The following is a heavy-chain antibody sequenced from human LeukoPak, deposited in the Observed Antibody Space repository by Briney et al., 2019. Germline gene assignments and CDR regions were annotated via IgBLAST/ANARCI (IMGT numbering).Heavy chain of an antibody. J-gene: IGHJ4*02. Sequence: PGGSLRLSCAASGFTASSNYMNWVRQAPGKGLEWVSVIYSGGSTDYADSVKGRFTISRDNSKNTLYLQMNSLRVEDTAVYYCARESSGYYFDYWGQGTLATVSS. CDR1: GFTASSNY. CDR3: ARESSGYYFDY. CDR2: IYSGGST. V-gene: IGHV3-53*01. D-gene: IGHD6-25*01.